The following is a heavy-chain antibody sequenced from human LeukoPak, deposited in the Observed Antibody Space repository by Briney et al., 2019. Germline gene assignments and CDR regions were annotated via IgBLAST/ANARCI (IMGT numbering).Heavy chain of an antibody. V-gene: IGHV3-21*04. CDR3: AATEWGVLYYFDY. Sequence: GGSLRLSCAASGFTFNSYSMNWVRQAPGKGLEWVSTISSSSTYIYYADSVKGRFTISRDNSKNTLYLQMNSLRAEDTAVYYCAATEWGVLYYFDYWGQGTLVTVSS. CDR1: GFTFNSYS. CDR2: ISSSSTYI. J-gene: IGHJ4*02. D-gene: IGHD3-16*01.